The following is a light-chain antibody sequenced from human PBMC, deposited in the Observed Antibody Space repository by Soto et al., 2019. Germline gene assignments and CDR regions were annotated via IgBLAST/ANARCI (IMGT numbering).Light chain of an antibody. CDR1: TGPVTSDNY. Sequence: QAVVTQEPSLTVSPGGTVTLTCASSTGPVTSDNYPNWFQQKPGQAPRPLIYSTGNKYSWTPARFSGALLGGKAALTLAAVQPEDEAEYYCLLYYGGVRVFGGGTKLTVL. J-gene: IGLJ2*01. CDR2: STG. CDR3: LLYYGGVRV. V-gene: IGLV7-43*01.